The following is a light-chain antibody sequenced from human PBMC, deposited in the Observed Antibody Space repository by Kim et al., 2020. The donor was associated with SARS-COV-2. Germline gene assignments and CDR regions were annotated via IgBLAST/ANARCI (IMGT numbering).Light chain of an antibody. Sequence: SPGESATLPCRASKMVSNSRLAWYQQKPGQAPRLLIYDASSRATGITDRFSGSGSGTDFTLTISRLEPEDFAVYYCQQYGASSLTFGGGTKVDIK. CDR3: QQYGASSLT. CDR2: DAS. V-gene: IGKV3-20*01. J-gene: IGKJ4*01. CDR1: KMVSNSR.